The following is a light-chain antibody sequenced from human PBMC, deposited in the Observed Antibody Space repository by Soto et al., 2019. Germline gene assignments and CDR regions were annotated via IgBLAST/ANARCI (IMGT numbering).Light chain of an antibody. Sequence: EIVLTQSPGTLSLSPGERATLSCRASQSVSSSYLAWYRQRPGQAPRLLIYGASIRATGIPDRFSGSGSGTDFTLTISRLEAEDFAVYYCQRFGSSPSFGPGTTVDI. CDR1: QSVSSSY. J-gene: IGKJ3*01. CDR2: GAS. V-gene: IGKV3-20*01. CDR3: QRFGSSPS.